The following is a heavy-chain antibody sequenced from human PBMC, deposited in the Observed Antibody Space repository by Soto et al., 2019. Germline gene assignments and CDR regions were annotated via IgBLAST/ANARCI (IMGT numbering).Heavy chain of an antibody. D-gene: IGHD4-17*01. Sequence: GASVKGSCKASGGTFSSYAIRWGRQAPGQGLEWMGGIIPIFGTANYAQKFQGRVTITADKSTSTAYMELSSLRSEDTAVYYCASGADYGDYDGSFDYWGQGTLVTVSS. J-gene: IGHJ4*02. CDR3: ASGADYGDYDGSFDY. CDR1: GGTFSSYA. CDR2: IIPIFGTA. V-gene: IGHV1-69*06.